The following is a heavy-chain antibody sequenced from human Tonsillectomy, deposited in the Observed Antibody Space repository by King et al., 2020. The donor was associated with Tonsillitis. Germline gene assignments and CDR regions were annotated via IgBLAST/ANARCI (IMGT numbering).Heavy chain of an antibody. CDR3: AREHDYSFDY. J-gene: IGHJ4*02. CDR1: GGSISSYY. CDR2: IYYSGST. D-gene: IGHD4-11*01. V-gene: IGHV4-59*01. Sequence: VQLQESGPGLVKPSETLSLTCTVSGGSISSYYWSWIRQPPGKGLEWIGYIYYSGSTNYNPSLKRRVTISVDTSKNHFSLRLNSVTAADTAVYYCAREHDYSFDYWGQGTLVTVSS.